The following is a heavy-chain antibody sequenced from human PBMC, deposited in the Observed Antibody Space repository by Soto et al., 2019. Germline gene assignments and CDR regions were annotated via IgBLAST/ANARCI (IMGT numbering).Heavy chain of an antibody. CDR1: GFTFSNAW. Sequence: EVQLVESGGGLVKPGGSLRLSCAASGFTFSNAWMNWVRQAPGKGLEWVGRIKSKTDGGTTDYAAPVKGRFTISRDDSKNTLYPQMNSLKTEDTAVYYCTTHFDWLLEEDYWGQGTLVTVSS. CDR3: TTHFDWLLEEDY. D-gene: IGHD3-9*01. J-gene: IGHJ4*02. V-gene: IGHV3-15*07. CDR2: IKSKTDGGTT.